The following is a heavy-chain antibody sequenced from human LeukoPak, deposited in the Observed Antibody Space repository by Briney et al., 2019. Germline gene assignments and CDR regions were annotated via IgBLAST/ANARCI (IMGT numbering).Heavy chain of an antibody. D-gene: IGHD6-19*01. Sequence: SETLSLTCTVSGYSISSGYYWGWIRQPPGKGLEWIGSIYHSGSTYYNPSLKSRVTISVDTSKNQFSLKLSSVTAADTAVYYCAREQSIAVAGADYWGQGTLVTVSS. V-gene: IGHV4-38-2*02. CDR2: IYHSGST. CDR1: GYSISSGYY. J-gene: IGHJ4*02. CDR3: AREQSIAVAGADY.